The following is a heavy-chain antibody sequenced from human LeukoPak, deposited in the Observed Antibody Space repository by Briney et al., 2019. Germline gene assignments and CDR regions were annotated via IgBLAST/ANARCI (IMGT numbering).Heavy chain of an antibody. Sequence: GGSLRLSCGASGFSFSNFWMSWIRQAPGKGLERVANMNPDGSATYYLDSVKGRFTISRDNAKTSVYLQMNSLIPDDTAVYYCARTLVEELGHSDLFDFWGQGTLVTVSS. V-gene: IGHV3-7*01. CDR2: MNPDGSAT. D-gene: IGHD1-26*01. CDR3: ARTLVEELGHSDLFDF. CDR1: GFSFSNFW. J-gene: IGHJ4*02.